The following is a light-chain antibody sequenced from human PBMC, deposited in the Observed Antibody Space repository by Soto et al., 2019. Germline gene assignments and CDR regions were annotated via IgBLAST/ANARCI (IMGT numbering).Light chain of an antibody. CDR3: QQYHSYSWT. V-gene: IGKV1-5*03. Sequence: DIQMTQSPSALSASVGDRVTITCRTSQNIRNWLAWYQQKPGKAPKLLIYKASTLESGVPSRFSGSGSGTEFTLAISSLQPDDFATYYCQQYHSYSWTFGQGPKVDIK. J-gene: IGKJ1*01. CDR1: QNIRNW. CDR2: KAS.